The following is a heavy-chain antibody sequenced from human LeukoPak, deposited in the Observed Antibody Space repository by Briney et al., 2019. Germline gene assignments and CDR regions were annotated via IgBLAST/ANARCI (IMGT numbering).Heavy chain of an antibody. Sequence: GGSLRLSCAASGFTFSSFAMSWVRQAPGRGLEWVSFISGSGATTYYADSVKGRFTISRDNAKNSLYLQMNSLRAEDTAVYYCARLVLGIPGVYYYDSSGPIDYWGQGTLVTVSS. CDR2: ISGSGATT. CDR1: GFTFSSFA. V-gene: IGHV3-23*01. D-gene: IGHD3-22*01. J-gene: IGHJ4*02. CDR3: ARLVLGIPGVYYYDSSGPIDY.